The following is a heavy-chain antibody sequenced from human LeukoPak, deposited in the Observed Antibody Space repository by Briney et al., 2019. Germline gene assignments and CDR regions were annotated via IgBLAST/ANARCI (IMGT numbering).Heavy chain of an antibody. D-gene: IGHD3-22*01. CDR1: GYTFTSYY. CDR2: INPSGGST. J-gene: IGHJ4*02. Sequence: ASVKVSCKASGYTFTSYYMHWVRQAPGQGLEWMGIINPSGGSTSYAQKFQGRVTMTRDTSTSTVYMELSSLRSEDTAVYYCARDRNLIYYDSSGYCFDYWGQGTLVTVSS. V-gene: IGHV1-46*01. CDR3: ARDRNLIYYDSSGYCFDY.